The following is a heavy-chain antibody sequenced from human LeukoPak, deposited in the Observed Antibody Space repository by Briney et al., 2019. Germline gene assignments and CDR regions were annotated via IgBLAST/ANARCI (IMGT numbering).Heavy chain of an antibody. D-gene: IGHD3-10*01. Sequence: ASVKVSCQASGSPFPGYYMHWVRQAPGQGLEWVGWLNPNSGGTNYAQKFQGWVTMTRDTSISTAYMELSRLRSDDTAVYYCARVAGGIYGSGSYLDYWGQGTLVTVSS. CDR2: LNPNSGGT. J-gene: IGHJ4*02. V-gene: IGHV1-2*04. CDR3: ARVAGGIYGSGSYLDY. CDR1: GSPFPGYY.